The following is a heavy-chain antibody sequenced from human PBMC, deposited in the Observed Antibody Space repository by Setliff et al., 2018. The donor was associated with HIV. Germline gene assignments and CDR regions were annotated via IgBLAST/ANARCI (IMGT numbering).Heavy chain of an antibody. D-gene: IGHD5-12*01. CDR3: ARERRGGYSGYDPHWYFDL. Sequence: SETLSLTCTVSGGSISSYYWNWIRQPPGKGLEWIGYIDYSGSTNYNTSLRSRVTISLDTSKNQFSLKLSSVTAADTAVYYCARERRGGYSGYDPHWYFDLWGRGTLVTVSS. CDR2: IDYSGST. J-gene: IGHJ2*01. V-gene: IGHV4-59*01. CDR1: GGSISSYY.